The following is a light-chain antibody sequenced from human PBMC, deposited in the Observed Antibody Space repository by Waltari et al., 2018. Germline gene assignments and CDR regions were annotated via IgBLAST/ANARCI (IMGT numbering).Light chain of an antibody. J-gene: IGLJ1*01. CDR3: NSYATTNSYV. V-gene: IGLV2-14*01. CDR1: TIHAGAYTK. CDR2: DVS. Sequence: QSALPQPASVSGSPGPSITISCTVNTIHAGAYTKFPWDLQHPRKAPKLMIYDVSIRPSGVSNRFSGSKSGNTASLTISGLQAEDEADYYCNSYATTNSYVFGTGTKVTVL.